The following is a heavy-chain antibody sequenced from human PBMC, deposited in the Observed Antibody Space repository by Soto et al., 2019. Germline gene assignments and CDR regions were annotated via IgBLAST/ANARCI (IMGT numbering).Heavy chain of an antibody. J-gene: IGHJ6*02. Sequence: GASVKVSCKASGGTFSSYAISWVRQAPGQGLEWMGGIIPIFGTANYAQKFQGRVTITADESTSTAYMELSSLRSEDTAVYYCASTLPYCSGGSCHYWEDYYYYYGMDVWGQGTTVTVSS. V-gene: IGHV1-69*13. CDR3: ASTLPYCSGGSCHYWEDYYYYYGMDV. CDR2: IIPIFGTA. CDR1: GGTFSSYA. D-gene: IGHD2-15*01.